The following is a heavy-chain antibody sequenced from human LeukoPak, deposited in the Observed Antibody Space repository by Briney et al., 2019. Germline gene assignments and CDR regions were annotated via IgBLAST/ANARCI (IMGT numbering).Heavy chain of an antibody. J-gene: IGHJ4*02. CDR1: GFTFSSYE. Sequence: GGSLRLSCAASGFTFSSYEMNWVRQAPGKGLEWVSYISSSGSTIYYADSVKGRFTICRDNAKNSLYLQMNSLRAEDTAVYYCASGDTIFGVVIYFDYWGQGTLVTVSS. CDR3: ASGDTIFGVVIYFDY. D-gene: IGHD3-3*01. V-gene: IGHV3-48*03. CDR2: ISSSGSTI.